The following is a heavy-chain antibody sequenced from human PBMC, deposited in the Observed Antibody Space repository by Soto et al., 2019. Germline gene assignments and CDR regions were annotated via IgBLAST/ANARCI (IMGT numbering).Heavy chain of an antibody. CDR1: GFTFSSYA. CDR3: ARAPGYSSGPDY. Sequence: GGSLRLSCAASGFTFSSYAMHWVRQAPGKGLEWVAVISYDGSNKYYADSVKGRFTISRDNSKNTLYLQMNSLRAEDTAVYYCARAPGYSSGPDYWGQGTLVTVSS. J-gene: IGHJ4*02. V-gene: IGHV3-30-3*01. D-gene: IGHD6-19*01. CDR2: ISYDGSNK.